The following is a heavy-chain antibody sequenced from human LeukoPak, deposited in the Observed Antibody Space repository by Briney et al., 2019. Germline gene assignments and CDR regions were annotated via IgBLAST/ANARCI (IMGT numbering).Heavy chain of an antibody. D-gene: IGHD2-15*01. J-gene: IGHJ5*02. Sequence: SETLSLTCTVSGGSISSYYWSWIRQPPGKGLEWIGFIYYSGSTNYNPSLKSRVTISVDTSKNQFSLKLSSVTAADTAVYYCARGLGYCSGGSCYNWFDPWGQGTLVTVSS. V-gene: IGHV4-59*12. CDR3: ARGLGYCSGGSCYNWFDP. CDR2: IYYSGST. CDR1: GGSISSYY.